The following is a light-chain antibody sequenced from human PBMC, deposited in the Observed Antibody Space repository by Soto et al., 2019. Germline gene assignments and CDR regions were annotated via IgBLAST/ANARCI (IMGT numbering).Light chain of an antibody. J-gene: IGKJ4*01. CDR2: HTS. CDR3: QRYDNWPLT. Sequence: EIVMTQSPATLSVSPGESATLSCRVSQSISGNLAWYQQKPGLAPRLLIYHTSIRATGVPARFSGSGSGTEFSLTISSLQSEDFAVYYCQRYDNWPLTFGGGTKVDIK. CDR1: QSISGN. V-gene: IGKV3-15*01.